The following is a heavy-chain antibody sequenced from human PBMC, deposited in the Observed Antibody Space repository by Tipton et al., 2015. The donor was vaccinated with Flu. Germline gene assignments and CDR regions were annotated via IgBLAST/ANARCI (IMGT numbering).Heavy chain of an antibody. J-gene: IGHJ6*02. CDR1: GGSISSNNW. D-gene: IGHD2-8*01. Sequence: TLSLTCDVSGGSISSNNWWSWVRQPPGKGLEWIGEIYHTGNTNYNPSLKSRVTISVDKSNNQFSLKLSSVTAADTAVYYCARDRGLSQTRISLGRDSTYGNVYSGMDVWGQGTTVTVSS. V-gene: IGHV4-4*02. CDR3: ARDRGLSQTRISLGRDSTYGNVYSGMDV. CDR2: IYHTGNT.